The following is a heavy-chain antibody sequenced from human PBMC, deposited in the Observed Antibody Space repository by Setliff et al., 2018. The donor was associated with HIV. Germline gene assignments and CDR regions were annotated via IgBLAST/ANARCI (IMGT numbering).Heavy chain of an antibody. J-gene: IGHJ4*02. CDR2: INPSGGST. V-gene: IGHV1-46*01. CDR1: GYTFTSYY. Sequence: ASVKVSCKASGYTFTSYYLHWVRQAPGQGLEWMGLINPSGGSTTYAQKFLGRVTLTRDTSKSTAYMALRSLRSDDTAVYYCARAPSGVVIGPDYWGQGTLVTGSA. CDR3: ARAPSGVVIGPDY. D-gene: IGHD3-3*01.